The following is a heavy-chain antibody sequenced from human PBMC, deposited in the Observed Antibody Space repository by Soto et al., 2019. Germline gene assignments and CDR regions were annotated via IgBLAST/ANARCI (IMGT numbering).Heavy chain of an antibody. CDR1: GDSVSSNSAA. CDR3: AREGSSSSSYYYYYMDV. CDR2: TYYRSKWYN. V-gene: IGHV6-1*01. Sequence: SQTLSLTCAISGDSVSSNSAAWNWIRQSPSRGLEWLGRTYYRSKWYNDYAVSVKSRVTINTDTSKNQFSLQLNSVTPEDTAVYYCAREGSSSSSYYYYYMDVWGKGTTVTVS. D-gene: IGHD6-6*01. J-gene: IGHJ6*03.